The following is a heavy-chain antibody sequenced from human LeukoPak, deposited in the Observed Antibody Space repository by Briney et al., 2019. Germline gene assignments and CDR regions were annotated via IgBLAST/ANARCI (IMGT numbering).Heavy chain of an antibody. J-gene: IGHJ4*02. V-gene: IGHV3-30*18. CDR2: ISYDGSNK. Sequence: GGSLRLSCAASGFTFSSYGMHWVRQAPGKGLEWVAVISYDGSNKYYADSVKGRFTISRDNSKNTLYLQMNSLRAEDTAVYYCTKLPSYYDSSGSPLTFDYWGQGTLVTVSS. D-gene: IGHD3-22*01. CDR3: TKLPSYYDSSGSPLTFDY. CDR1: GFTFSSYG.